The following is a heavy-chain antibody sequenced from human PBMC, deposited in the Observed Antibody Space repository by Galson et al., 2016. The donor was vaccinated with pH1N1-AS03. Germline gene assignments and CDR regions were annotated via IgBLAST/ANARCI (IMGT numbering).Heavy chain of an antibody. D-gene: IGHD3-10*01. CDR3: ASRSSVLYSYGFDV. Sequence: SETLSLTCSVSGDSLDTFSWTWIRQPPGKGLEWIGFTFYGGSTHYNPSLKSRITISVDTSKNLFSLQLKSVTAADTAVYYCASRSSVLYSYGFDVWGQGTTVIVSS. CDR1: GDSLDTFS. J-gene: IGHJ6*02. V-gene: IGHV4-59*01. CDR2: TFYGGST.